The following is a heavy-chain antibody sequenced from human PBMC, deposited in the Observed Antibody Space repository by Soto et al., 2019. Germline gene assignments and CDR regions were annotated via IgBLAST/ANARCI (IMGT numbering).Heavy chain of an antibody. CDR2: ISPYTGNT. CDR1: GYIFVNYG. Sequence: QVQLVQSGDEVKKPGASVKVSCKASGYIFVNYGIAWVRQAPRQGLEWMGWISPYTGNTHSASKVQGRLTMTTDTSTSTAYMERGSLTSDETAVYYCVMVDNYVTPTPQDVWGQGTTVTVSS. D-gene: IGHD3-16*01. V-gene: IGHV1-18*01. CDR3: VMVDNYVTPTPQDV. J-gene: IGHJ6*02.